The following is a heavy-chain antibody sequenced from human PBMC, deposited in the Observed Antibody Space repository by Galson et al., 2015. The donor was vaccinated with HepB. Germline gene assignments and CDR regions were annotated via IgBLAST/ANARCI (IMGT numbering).Heavy chain of an antibody. Sequence: SLRLSCAASGFSYSIYTMNWVRQAPGKGLEWVSSISGSGFYIYYADSVQGRFTISRDNAKDSLFLQMNSLSAEDTAVYYCARSPGRAVATSTIDFWGQGTLVTVSS. CDR1: GFSYSIYT. J-gene: IGHJ4*02. CDR3: ARSPGRAVATSTIDF. D-gene: IGHD5-24*01. V-gene: IGHV3-21*01. CDR2: ISGSGFYI.